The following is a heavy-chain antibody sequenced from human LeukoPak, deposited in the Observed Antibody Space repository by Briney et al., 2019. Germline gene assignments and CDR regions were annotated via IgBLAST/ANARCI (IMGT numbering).Heavy chain of an antibody. CDR2: ISSSSSYV. J-gene: IGHJ6*03. D-gene: IGHD3-10*01. CDR1: GFTFSSYS. Sequence: GGSLRLSCAASGFTFSSYSMNWVRQAPGKGLEWVSSISSSSSYVYYADSMKGRFTISRDNAKNSLYLQMNSLTAEDTAVYFCVRDRFRMDVWGKGTTVIVSS. V-gene: IGHV3-21*01. CDR3: VRDRFRMDV.